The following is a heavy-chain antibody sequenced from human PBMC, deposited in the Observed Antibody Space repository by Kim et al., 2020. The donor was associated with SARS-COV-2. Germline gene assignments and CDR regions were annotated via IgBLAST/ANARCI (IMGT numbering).Heavy chain of an antibody. Sequence: ASVKVSCKASGYTFTSYGISWVRQAPGQGLEWMGWISAYNGNTNYAQKLQGRVTMTTDTSTSTAYMELRSLRSDDTAVYYCAAGRIAAAGIRLRDYFDYWGQGTLVTVSS. CDR1: GYTFTSYG. CDR2: ISAYNGNT. D-gene: IGHD6-13*01. CDR3: AAGRIAAAGIRLRDYFDY. V-gene: IGHV1-18*01. J-gene: IGHJ4*02.